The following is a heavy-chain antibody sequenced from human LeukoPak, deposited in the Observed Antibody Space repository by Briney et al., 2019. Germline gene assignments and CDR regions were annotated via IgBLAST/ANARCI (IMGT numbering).Heavy chain of an antibody. Sequence: GGSLRLSCAASGFTFSSYAMHWVRQAPGKGLEWVAVISYDGSNKYYADSVKGRFTISRDNSKNTLYLEMNSLRAEDTAVYYCARDEMPIAAAGLPDYWGQGTLVTVSS. J-gene: IGHJ4*02. CDR3: ARDEMPIAAAGLPDY. D-gene: IGHD6-13*01. CDR1: GFTFSSYA. CDR2: ISYDGSNK. V-gene: IGHV3-30-3*01.